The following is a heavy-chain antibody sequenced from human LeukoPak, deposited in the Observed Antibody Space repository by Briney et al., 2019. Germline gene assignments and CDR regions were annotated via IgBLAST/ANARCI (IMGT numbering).Heavy chain of an antibody. CDR3: ARVDSSGWYHNDY. CDR1: GFSFSDYS. CDR2: IISSTTYT. Sequence: GGSLTLSCAASGFSFSDYSMNWVRRAPGKGLEWVSSIISSTTYTYYADSVRGRFTISRDNAKSSLYLQMNSLRPEDTAVYYCARVDSSGWYHNDYWGQGTLVTVSS. D-gene: IGHD6-19*01. J-gene: IGHJ4*02. V-gene: IGHV3-21*01.